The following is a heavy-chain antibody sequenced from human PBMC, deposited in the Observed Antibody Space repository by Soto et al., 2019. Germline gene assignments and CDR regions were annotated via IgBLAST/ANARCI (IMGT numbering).Heavy chain of an antibody. J-gene: IGHJ1*01. CDR3: AKLSLMVYAIEYFQH. V-gene: IGHV3-23*01. Sequence: GGSLRLSCAASGFTFSSYAMSWVRQAPGKGLEWVSAISGSGGSTYYADSVKGRFTISRDNSKNTLYLQMNSLRAEDTAVYYCAKLSLMVYAIEYFQHWGQGTLVTVSS. D-gene: IGHD2-8*01. CDR2: ISGSGGST. CDR1: GFTFSSYA.